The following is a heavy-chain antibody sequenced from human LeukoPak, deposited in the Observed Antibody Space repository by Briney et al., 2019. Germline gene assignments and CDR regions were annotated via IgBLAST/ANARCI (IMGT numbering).Heavy chain of an antibody. V-gene: IGHV3-23*01. D-gene: IGHD3-10*01. CDR3: AKLSGYGSGSYYYYMDV. J-gene: IGHJ6*03. CDR1: GFTFSSYG. CDR2: ISGSGGST. Sequence: GGSLRLSCAASGFTFSSYGMSWVRQAPGKGLEWVSAISGSGGSTYYADSVKGRFTISRDNSKNTLYLQMNSLRAEDTAVYYCAKLSGYGSGSYYYYMDVWGKGTTVTISS.